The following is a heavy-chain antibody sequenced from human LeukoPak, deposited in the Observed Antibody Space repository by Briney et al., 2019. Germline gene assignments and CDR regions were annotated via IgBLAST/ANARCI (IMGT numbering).Heavy chain of an antibody. CDR3: AKDTLAARYYGMDV. CDR1: GFTFSSYA. J-gene: IGHJ6*02. Sequence: PGRSLRLSCAASGFTFSSYAMHWVRQAPGKGLEWVAVISYDGSNKYHADSVKGRFTISRDNSKNTLYLQMNSLRAEDTAVYYCAKDTLAARYYGMDVWGQGTTVTVSS. D-gene: IGHD2-15*01. CDR2: ISYDGSNK. V-gene: IGHV3-30-3*01.